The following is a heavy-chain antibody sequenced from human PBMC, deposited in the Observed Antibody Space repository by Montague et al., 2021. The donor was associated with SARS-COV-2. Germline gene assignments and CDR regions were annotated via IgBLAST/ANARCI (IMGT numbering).Heavy chain of an antibody. CDR2: IYYTGST. D-gene: IGHD5-12*01. Sequence: SETLSLTCSVSGGSMINDYWSWIRQPPGRGLEWMGYIYYTGSTDYNPSLESRATLSIDTSKNEFSLKLTSVTAADTAVVYCSRGGGRLQYSYYYGVDVWGQGTTVTVSS. V-gene: IGHV4-59*01. CDR1: GGSMINDY. CDR3: SRGGGRLQYSYYYGVDV. J-gene: IGHJ6*02.